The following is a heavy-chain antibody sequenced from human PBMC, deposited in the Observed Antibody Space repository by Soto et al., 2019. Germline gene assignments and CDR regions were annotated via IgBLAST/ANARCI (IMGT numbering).Heavy chain of an antibody. CDR2: MNPNTVNI. D-gene: IGHD5-12*01. Sequence: ASVKVSCKASGYTFVGYALHWVRQAPGQGLEWVGWMNPNTVNIKYSHKLEDRVSINRETVTGTAYMELRGLRSEDTAVYFCTREVIVAENWFDPWGQGTLVTVSS. CDR3: TREVIVAENWFDP. CDR1: GYTFVGYA. V-gene: IGHV1-3*01. J-gene: IGHJ5*02.